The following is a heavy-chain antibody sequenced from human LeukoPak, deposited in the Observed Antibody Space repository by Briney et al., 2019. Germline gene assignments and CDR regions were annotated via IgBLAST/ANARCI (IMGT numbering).Heavy chain of an antibody. CDR1: GYTFTGYT. CDR2: IKPNSGGT. CDR3: ARNVVVAATYQGY. V-gene: IGHV1-2*02. D-gene: IGHD2-15*01. J-gene: IGHJ4*02. Sequence: ASVKVSCKASGYTFTGYTMHWVRQAPGQGLEWMGWIKPNSGGTNYAQKFQGRVTMTRDTSISTVYMELSRLRSDDTAVYYCARNVVVAATYQGYWGQGTLVTVSS.